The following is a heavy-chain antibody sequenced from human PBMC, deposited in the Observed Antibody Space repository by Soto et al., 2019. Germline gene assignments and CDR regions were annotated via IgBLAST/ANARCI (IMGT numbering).Heavy chain of an antibody. Sequence: QITLKESGPTLVKPTQTLTLTCTFSGFSLDTRGVAVGWIRQPPGKAPEWLALIYWDDDKRYSPSLKGRLTITKDTSKNQVVLTMTNMDAVDTATYYCAFWNTYACFDQWGQGALVTVSS. CDR2: IYWDDDK. J-gene: IGHJ4*02. D-gene: IGHD3-3*01. V-gene: IGHV2-5*02. CDR1: GFSLDTRGVA. CDR3: AFWNTYACFDQ.